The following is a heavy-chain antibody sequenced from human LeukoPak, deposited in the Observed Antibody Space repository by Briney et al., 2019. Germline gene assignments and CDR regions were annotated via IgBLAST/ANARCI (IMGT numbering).Heavy chain of an antibody. D-gene: IGHD1-26*01. V-gene: IGHV3-74*01. CDR3: ARDLTGAVFDF. J-gene: IGHJ4*01. CDR2: ITSDGSST. CDR1: GFTFSTYW. Sequence: GGSLTLFCAASGFTFSTYWMHWVRQAPGKGLVCVSRITSDGSSTSYADSVRGRFTISRDNAKNTVYLQMNSLRAEDTAVYFCARDLTGAVFDFWGHGNLVTVSS.